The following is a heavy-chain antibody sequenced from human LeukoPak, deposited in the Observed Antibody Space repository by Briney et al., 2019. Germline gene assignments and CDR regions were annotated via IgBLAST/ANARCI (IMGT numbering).Heavy chain of an antibody. D-gene: IGHD3-22*01. V-gene: IGHV4-39*02. CDR3: AKDPGASYYDSSGYYPSSIDY. CDR2: IYYSGST. CDR1: GGSISSSSYY. Sequence: PSETLSLTCTVSGGSISSSSYYWGWIRQPPGKGLEWIGSIYYSGSTYYNPSLKSRVTISVDTSKNQFSLKLSSVTAADTAVYYCAKDPGASYYDSSGYYPSSIDYWGQGTLVTVSS. J-gene: IGHJ4*02.